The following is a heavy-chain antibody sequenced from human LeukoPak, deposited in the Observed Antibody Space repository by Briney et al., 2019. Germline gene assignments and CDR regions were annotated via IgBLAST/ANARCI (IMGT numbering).Heavy chain of an antibody. D-gene: IGHD1-14*01. J-gene: IGHJ5*02. CDR2: IIPNFGTP. V-gene: IGHV1-69*06. CDR3: ARVLITSANWFDP. CDR1: GYTFTSNY. Sequence: SVKVSCKAFGYTFTSNYMHWVRQAPGQGLEWMGGIIPNFGTPNYAQKFQGRVTITADKSTSTAYMELSSLRSEDTAVYYCARVLITSANWFDPWGQGTLVTVSS.